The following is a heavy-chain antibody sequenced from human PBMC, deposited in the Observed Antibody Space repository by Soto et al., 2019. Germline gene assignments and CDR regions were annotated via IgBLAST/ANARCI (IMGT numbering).Heavy chain of an antibody. CDR3: AKDYTIFGVGPGMDV. Sequence: SLKISCAASGFTFDDYAMHWVRQAPGKGLEWVSGISWNSGSIGYADSVKGRFTISRDNAKNSLYLQMNSLRAEDTALYYCAKDYTIFGVGPGMDVWGQGTTVTVSS. V-gene: IGHV3-9*01. J-gene: IGHJ6*02. CDR1: GFTFDDYA. D-gene: IGHD3-3*01. CDR2: ISWNSGSI.